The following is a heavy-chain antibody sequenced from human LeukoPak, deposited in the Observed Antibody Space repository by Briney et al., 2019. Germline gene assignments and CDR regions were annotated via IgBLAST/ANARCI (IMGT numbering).Heavy chain of an antibody. Sequence: SETLSLTCAVYGGSFSGYYWSWIRQPPGKGLEWIGEINHSGSTNYNPSLKSRVTISVDTSKNQFSLKLSSVTAADTAVYYCARVTRGRYYYDSSGQFDIWGQGTMVTVSS. CDR1: GGSFSGYY. D-gene: IGHD3-22*01. CDR3: ARVTRGRYYYDSSGQFDI. V-gene: IGHV4-34*01. J-gene: IGHJ3*02. CDR2: INHSGST.